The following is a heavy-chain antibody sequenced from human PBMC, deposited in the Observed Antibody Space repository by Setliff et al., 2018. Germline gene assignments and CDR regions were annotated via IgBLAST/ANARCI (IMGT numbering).Heavy chain of an antibody. Sequence: PGGSLRLSCAASGFTFDDYAVHWVRQAPGKGLEWVSGINWNSGSMGYADSVKGRFTISRDTSKNQFSLKLSSVTAADTAVYYCARLYDFCSGGSCYSGYSGYYYYMDVWGKGTTVTVSS. CDR3: ARLYDFCSGGSCYSGYSGYYYYMDV. D-gene: IGHD2-15*01. CDR1: GFTFDDYA. J-gene: IGHJ6*03. V-gene: IGHV3-9*01. CDR2: INWNSGSM.